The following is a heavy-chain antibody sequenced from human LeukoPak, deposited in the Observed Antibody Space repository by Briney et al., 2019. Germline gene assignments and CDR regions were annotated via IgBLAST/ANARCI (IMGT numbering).Heavy chain of an antibody. CDR2: ISAYNGNT. J-gene: IGHJ4*02. Sequence: ASVKVSCEASGYTFTSYGISWVRQAPGQGLEWMGWISAYNGNTNYAQKLQGRVTMTTDTSTSTACMELRSLRSDDTAVYYCARGRGISWFGEFFAGYFDYWGQGTLVTVSS. V-gene: IGHV1-18*01. CDR1: GYTFTSYG. D-gene: IGHD3-10*01. CDR3: ARGRGISWFGEFFAGYFDY.